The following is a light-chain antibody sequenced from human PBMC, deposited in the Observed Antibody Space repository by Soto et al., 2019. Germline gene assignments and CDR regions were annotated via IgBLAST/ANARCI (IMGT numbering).Light chain of an antibody. J-gene: IGKJ4*01. CDR3: QHLYSFPLS. V-gene: IGKV1-16*01. CDR1: KGINNY. CDR2: ATS. Sequence: DIQMTQSPPSLSASVGDRVTITCRASKGINNYLAWFQQQPGTAPKPLIYATSTLHSGVPSRFTGSGSGTEFTLTITSLQPEDFATYYCQHLYSFPLSFGGGTRVEIK.